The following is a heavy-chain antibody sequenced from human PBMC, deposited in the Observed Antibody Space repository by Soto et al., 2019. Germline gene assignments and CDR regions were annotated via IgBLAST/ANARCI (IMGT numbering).Heavy chain of an antibody. CDR2: IKQDGSEK. V-gene: IGHV3-7*01. CDR3: ARDYYDSSGYPTGAEYFQH. J-gene: IGHJ1*01. Sequence: GGSLRLSCAASGFTFSSYWMSWVRQAPGKGLEWVANIKQDGSEKYYVDSVKGRFTISRDNAKNSLYLQMNSLRAEDTAVYYCARDYYDSSGYPTGAEYFQHWGQGTLVTVSS. D-gene: IGHD3-22*01. CDR1: GFTFSSYW.